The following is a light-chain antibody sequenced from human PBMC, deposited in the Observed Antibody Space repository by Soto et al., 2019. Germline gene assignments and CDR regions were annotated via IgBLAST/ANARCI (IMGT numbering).Light chain of an antibody. J-gene: IGKJ4*01. Sequence: DIVMTQSPDSLAVSLGERATINCKSSQSVLYSSNNENYLVWYQQKPGQPPKLLIYWASTRESGVPDRFSGSGSGTDFTLTISSLQAEDVAVYYCQQYYSTPLTFGGGTKVDI. CDR2: WAS. V-gene: IGKV4-1*01. CDR1: QSVLYSSNNENY. CDR3: QQYYSTPLT.